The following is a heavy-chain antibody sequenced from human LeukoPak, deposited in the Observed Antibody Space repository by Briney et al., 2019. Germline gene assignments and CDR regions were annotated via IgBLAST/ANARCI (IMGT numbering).Heavy chain of an antibody. CDR1: GYTFTTYG. V-gene: IGHV1-18*01. Sequence: ASVKVSCKASGYTFTTYGISWVRQAPGQGLEWMGWISAYNGKTNYAQMLQGSVTVTTDTSTSTAYMELRSLRSDDTAVYYCARDQPRRWLDPWGQGTLVTVSS. CDR3: ARDQPRRWLDP. D-gene: IGHD1-14*01. CDR2: ISAYNGKT. J-gene: IGHJ5*02.